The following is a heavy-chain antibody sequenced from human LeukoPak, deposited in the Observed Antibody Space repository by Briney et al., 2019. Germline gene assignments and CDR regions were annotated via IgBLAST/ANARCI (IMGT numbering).Heavy chain of an antibody. Sequence: GGSLRLSCAASGFTFSNAWMSWVRQAPGKGLEGVGRIKSKTDGGTTDYAAPVKGRFTISRDDSKNTLYLQMNSLKTEDTAVYYCTTPEGYSSSWYSAFDIWGQGTMVTVSS. CDR2: IKSKTDGGTT. J-gene: IGHJ3*02. V-gene: IGHV3-15*01. CDR1: GFTFSNAW. D-gene: IGHD6-13*01. CDR3: TTPEGYSSSWYSAFDI.